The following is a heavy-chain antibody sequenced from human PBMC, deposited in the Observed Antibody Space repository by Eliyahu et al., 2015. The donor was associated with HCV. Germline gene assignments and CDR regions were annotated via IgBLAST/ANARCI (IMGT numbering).Heavy chain of an antibody. CDR1: GFPFINIG. CDR2: INQDGSAK. CDR3: TKVARGFADY. V-gene: IGHV3-7*01. Sequence: EAQLVESGGGSVQPGGSLTLSCSASGFPFINIGMAWIRQAPGKGLEWMANINQDGSAKYYVDSVKGRFSISRDNARNSLSLHMNSLRAADTAVYHCTKVARGFADYWGQGTPVSVSS. J-gene: IGHJ4*02. D-gene: IGHD3-10*01.